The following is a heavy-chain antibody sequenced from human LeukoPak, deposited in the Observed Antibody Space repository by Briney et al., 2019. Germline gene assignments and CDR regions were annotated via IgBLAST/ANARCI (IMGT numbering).Heavy chain of an antibody. D-gene: IGHD1-1*01. V-gene: IGHV1-24*01. CDR2: FDAEQDET. J-gene: IGHJ4*02. CDR3: ATDTMNGTTWRDY. Sequence: VASVKVSCKVSGYALAELSIHWVRQTPGKGLEWMGGFDAEQDETLYAQKFEGRVTMTEDTSTATAHLEMNRLTSDDTGVYFCATDTMNGTTWRDYWGQGTLVVVSS. CDR1: GYALAELS.